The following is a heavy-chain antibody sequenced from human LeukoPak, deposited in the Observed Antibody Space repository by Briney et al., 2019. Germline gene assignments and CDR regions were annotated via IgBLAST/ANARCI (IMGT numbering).Heavy chain of an antibody. J-gene: IGHJ5*02. CDR1: GYSISSGYF. Sequence: PSETLSLTCIVSGYSISSGYFWGWVRQPPGKDLEWIGSIYHRGTTHYNPSLKSRVSISLDGSKNQFSLKMSSVTAADTAVYYCARDGYSSSWYGSLGWFDPWGQGTLVTVSS. CDR2: IYHRGTT. D-gene: IGHD6-13*01. V-gene: IGHV4-38-2*02. CDR3: ARDGYSSSWYGSLGWFDP.